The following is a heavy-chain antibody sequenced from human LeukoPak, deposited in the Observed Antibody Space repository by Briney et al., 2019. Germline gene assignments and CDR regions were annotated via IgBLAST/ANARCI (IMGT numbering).Heavy chain of an antibody. CDR2: IYYSGST. CDR1: GGSINSYY. D-gene: IGHD3/OR15-3a*01. V-gene: IGHV4-59*01. J-gene: IGHJ4*02. CDR3: ARGRSNSDY. Sequence: SETLSLTCTVSGGSINSYYWTWLRQPPGKGLEWVGYIYYSGSTNYNPSLKSRVTISVDTSKNQFSLTLSSVTAADTAVYYCARGRSNSDYWGQGTLVTVSA.